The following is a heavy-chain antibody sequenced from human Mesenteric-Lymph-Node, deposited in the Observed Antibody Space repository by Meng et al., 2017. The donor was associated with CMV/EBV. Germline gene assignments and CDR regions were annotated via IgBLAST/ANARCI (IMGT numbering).Heavy chain of an antibody. CDR3: ARFHTTIFGVVNDAFDI. D-gene: IGHD3-3*01. V-gene: IGHV3-21*01. CDR1: GFTFSDYY. Sequence: GESLKISCAASGFTFSDYYMNWVRQAPGKGLEWASSISSSSSYIYYADSVKGRFTISRDNAKNSLYLQMNSLRAEDTAVYYCARFHTTIFGVVNDAFDIWGQGTMVTVSS. J-gene: IGHJ3*02. CDR2: ISSSSSYI.